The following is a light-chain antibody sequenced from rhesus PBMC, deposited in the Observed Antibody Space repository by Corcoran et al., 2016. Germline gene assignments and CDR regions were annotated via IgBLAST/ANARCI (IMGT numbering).Light chain of an antibody. CDR2: GAS. CDR1: PSVSSY. Sequence: QVILTQSPATLSLSPGERATLSCRASPSVSSYLAWYQQKPGKAPRLLIYGASSRATGIPDRFSGGGSGPDFTLTISSLEPEDVGVYHCYPQSSRYSFGQGTKVEVK. CDR3: YPQSSRYS. V-gene: IGKV3-10*01. J-gene: IGKJ2*01.